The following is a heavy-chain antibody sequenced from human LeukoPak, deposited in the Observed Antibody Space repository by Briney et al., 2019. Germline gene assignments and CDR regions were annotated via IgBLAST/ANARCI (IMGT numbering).Heavy chain of an antibody. J-gene: IGHJ4*02. CDR3: ARDRVNWNDVGGLFDY. CDR1: GFTVSTNY. V-gene: IGHV3-53*01. Sequence: GGSLRLSCAASGFTVSTNYMSWVRQAPGRGLEWVSFIYSGGNTNYADSVKGRFTISRDISKSTLYLQMDSLSAEDTAVYYCARDRVNWNDVGGLFDYWGQGTLVTVSS. D-gene: IGHD1-1*01. CDR2: IYSGGNT.